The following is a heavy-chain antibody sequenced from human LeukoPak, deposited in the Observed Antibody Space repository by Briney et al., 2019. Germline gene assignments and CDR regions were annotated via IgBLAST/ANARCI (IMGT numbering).Heavy chain of an antibody. V-gene: IGHV1-18*01. D-gene: IGHD6-13*01. J-gene: IGHJ4*02. CDR1: GYTFSNYA. CDR3: AREGIRIAAAGTIDY. CDR2: ISTYNGNA. Sequence: EASVKVSCKASGYTFSNYAINWVRQAPGQGLEWMGWISTYNGNANYAQKLQDRVTMTTDTSTSTAYMELRSLRSDDTAMYYCAREGIRIAAAGTIDYWGQGTLVTVPS.